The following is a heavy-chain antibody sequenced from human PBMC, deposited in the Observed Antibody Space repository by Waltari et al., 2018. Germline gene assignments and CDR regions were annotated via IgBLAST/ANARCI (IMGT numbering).Heavy chain of an antibody. D-gene: IGHD6-6*01. J-gene: IGHJ4*02. CDR1: GCTFSSST. CDR3: AREERSIAARPVDY. CDR2: IITILGIA. Sequence: QVQLVQSGAEVKKPGSSVKVSCKASGCTFSSSTISWVHHAPGQGLEWMGRIITILGIANYAQKFQGRVTITADKSTSTAYMELSSLRSEDTAVYYCAREERSIAARPVDYWGQGTLVTVSS. V-gene: IGHV1-69*08.